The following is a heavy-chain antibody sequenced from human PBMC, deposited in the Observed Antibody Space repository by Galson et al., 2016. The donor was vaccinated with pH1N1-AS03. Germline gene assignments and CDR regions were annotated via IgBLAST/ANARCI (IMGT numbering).Heavy chain of an antibody. Sequence: PALVTPTQTLTLTCSVSGVSVTSSGVGVGWFRQPPGKALEWLALVYWDETRRYSPSLKNRLTITKDSSKNQVVLTVTSVAPMDIATYFCALPNSGGNAFEIWGPGTMVTVSS. CDR1: GVSVTSSGVG. CDR2: VYWDETR. CDR3: ALPNSGGNAFEI. J-gene: IGHJ3*02. D-gene: IGHD2/OR15-2a*01. V-gene: IGHV2-5*02.